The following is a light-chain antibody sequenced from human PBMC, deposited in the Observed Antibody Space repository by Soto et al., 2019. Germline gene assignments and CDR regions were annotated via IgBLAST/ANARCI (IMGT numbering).Light chain of an antibody. Sequence: EIVRTQSPATLSVYTGERATLYCRASQSVRGNLAWYQQKPGQAPRIIIFGASGRATGIPDRFSGSGSGTEFTLTINSLQSEDCAVYYCQQYQNLWTFGEGTKVDIK. CDR1: QSVRGN. J-gene: IGKJ1*01. CDR3: QQYQNLWT. CDR2: GAS. V-gene: IGKV3D-15*01.